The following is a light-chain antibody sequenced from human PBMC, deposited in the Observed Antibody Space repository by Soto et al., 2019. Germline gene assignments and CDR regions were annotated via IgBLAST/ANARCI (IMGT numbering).Light chain of an antibody. CDR2: GAS. J-gene: IGKJ1*01. CDR3: HQYGRSPRGT. Sequence: IVCTQSPGTLSFSPGERATLSCRAIQSVSSSYLAWYQQKPGQAPRLLMYGASSRATGIPDRFSGSGSGTDFTLTISRLEPEDFAMYYCHQYGRSPRGTFGQGTKVDIK. V-gene: IGKV3-20*01. CDR1: QSVSSSY.